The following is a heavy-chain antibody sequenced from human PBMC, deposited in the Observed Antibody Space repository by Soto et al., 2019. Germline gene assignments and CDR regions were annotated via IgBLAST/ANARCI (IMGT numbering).Heavy chain of an antibody. J-gene: IGHJ4*02. V-gene: IGHV2-5*02. CDR3: AHLTSENRYFAACYFDY. CDR2: IYWDGEL. CDR1: EVSLSPTSMG. Sequence: QITLKESGPTLVKPTQTLTLTCAFSEVSLSPTSMGVGWIRRPPGKALEWVALIYWDGELRYSPSLKSRVSITKDTSKNQVLLTTTNMDPVDTATYYCAHLTSENRYFAACYFDYWGQGTPVTVSS. D-gene: IGHD1-1*01.